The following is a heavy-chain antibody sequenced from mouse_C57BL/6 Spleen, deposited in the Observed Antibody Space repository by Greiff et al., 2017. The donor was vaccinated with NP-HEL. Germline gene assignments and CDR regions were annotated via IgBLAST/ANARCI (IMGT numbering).Heavy chain of an antibody. Sequence: DVMLVESGGGLVKPGGSLKLSCAASGFTFSDYGMHWVRQAPEKGLEWVAYISSGSSTIYYADTVKGRFTISRDNAKNTLYLQMTSLRSEDTAMYYCARERGSSLVYFDYWGQGTTLTVSS. J-gene: IGHJ2*01. CDR3: ARERGSSLVYFDY. V-gene: IGHV5-17*01. CDR1: GFTFSDYG. D-gene: IGHD1-1*01. CDR2: ISSGSSTI.